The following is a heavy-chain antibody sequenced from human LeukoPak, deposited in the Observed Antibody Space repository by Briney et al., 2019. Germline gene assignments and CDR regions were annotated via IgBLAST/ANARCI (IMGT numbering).Heavy chain of an antibody. CDR1: GFTFTSYD. Sequence: PGGSLRLSCAASGFTFTSYDMSWVRQAPGKRLEWVAAIGGSGGSTYYADSVKGRFTISRDKSKATLYLQINSLRAEDTAVYYCVKGLDDYYYYGMDVWGQGTTVTVAS. CDR3: VKGLDDYYYYGMDV. V-gene: IGHV3-23*01. J-gene: IGHJ6*02. D-gene: IGHD1-1*01. CDR2: IGGSGGST.